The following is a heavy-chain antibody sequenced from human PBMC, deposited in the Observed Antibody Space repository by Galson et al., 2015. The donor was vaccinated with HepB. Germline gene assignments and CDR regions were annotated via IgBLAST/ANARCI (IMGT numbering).Heavy chain of an antibody. Sequence: SLRLSCATSGFSFSRYAMSWVRQAPGKGLEWVSAITGSGGSTYYADSVKGRFTISRDNSKNTLPLQVNRLRAEDTAVYYCAKAGALYFYYGLDGWGQGTTVTVTS. CDR2: ITGSGGST. CDR1: GFSFSRYA. CDR3: AKAGALYFYYGLDG. J-gene: IGHJ6*02. V-gene: IGHV3-23*01.